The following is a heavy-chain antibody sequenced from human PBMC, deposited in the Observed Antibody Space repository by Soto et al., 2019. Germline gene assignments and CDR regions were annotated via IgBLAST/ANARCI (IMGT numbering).Heavy chain of an antibody. Sequence: PGCSLRLSCAASGVSLSSYDMHWFRQPTGKGLEWVSAIGTAGDTYYQGSVKGRFTISRENAKNSLYLEMNSLRAGDTAVYFCARGGYDSNYYYYYGLDVWGQGTTVTVSS. V-gene: IGHV3-13*01. J-gene: IGHJ6*02. CDR2: IGTAGDT. D-gene: IGHD5-12*01. CDR3: ARGGYDSNYYYYYGLDV. CDR1: GVSLSSYD.